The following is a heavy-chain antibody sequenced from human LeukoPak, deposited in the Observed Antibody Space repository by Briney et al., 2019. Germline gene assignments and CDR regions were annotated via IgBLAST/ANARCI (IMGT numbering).Heavy chain of an antibody. CDR1: GFTFSSYS. J-gene: IGHJ4*02. V-gene: IGHV3-21*01. CDR2: ISSSSSYI. Sequence: GGSLRLSCAASGFTFSSYSMNWVHQAPGKGLEWVSSISSSSSYIYYADSVKGRFTISRDNAKNSLYLQMNSLRAEDTAVYYCARGGYGSGSYYFDYWGQGTLVTVSS. CDR3: ARGGYGSGSYYFDY. D-gene: IGHD3-10*01.